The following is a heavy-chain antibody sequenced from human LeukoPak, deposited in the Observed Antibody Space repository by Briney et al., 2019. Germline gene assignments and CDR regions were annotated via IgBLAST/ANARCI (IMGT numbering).Heavy chain of an antibody. CDR1: GGSISSGSYY. Sequence: SQTLSLTCTVSGGSISSGSYYWSWIRQPAGKGLEWIGRIYTSGSTNYNPSLKGRVTISVDTSKNQFSLKLSSVTAADTAVYYCAREEQLVLDNWFDPWGQGTLVTVSS. J-gene: IGHJ5*02. D-gene: IGHD6-6*01. V-gene: IGHV4-61*02. CDR2: IYTSGST. CDR3: AREEQLVLDNWFDP.